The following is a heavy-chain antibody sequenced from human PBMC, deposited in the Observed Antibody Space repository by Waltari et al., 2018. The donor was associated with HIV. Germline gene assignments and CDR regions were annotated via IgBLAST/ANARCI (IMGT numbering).Heavy chain of an antibody. J-gene: IGHJ4*02. Sequence: QVHLVESGGTVVQPGKSLRLSCVTDGLTLPDYALSWFRQTPGAGLQWVAILWPDGNTRFYAPFVRGRFSISRDNTKKTVFLQMRALRADDTGVYFCARQGNTGTYFGGHRWGRGT. D-gene: IGHD3-10*01. CDR2: LWPDGNTR. V-gene: IGHV3-33*01. CDR1: GLTLPDYA. CDR3: ARQGNTGTYFGGHR.